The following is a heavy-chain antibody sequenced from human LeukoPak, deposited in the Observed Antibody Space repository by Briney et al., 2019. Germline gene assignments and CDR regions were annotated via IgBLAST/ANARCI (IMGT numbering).Heavy chain of an antibody. CDR2: IYYSGST. V-gene: IGHV4-59*01. CDR1: GGSISSYY. CDR3: ARAGLVIRNYYYYYYMDV. Sequence: PSETLSLTCTVSGGSISSYYWSWIRQPPGKGLEWIGYIYYSGSTNYNPSLKSRVTISVDTSKNQFSLKLSSVTAADTAVYYCARAGLVIRNYYYYYYMDVWGKGTTVTVSS. J-gene: IGHJ6*03. D-gene: IGHD3/OR15-3a*01.